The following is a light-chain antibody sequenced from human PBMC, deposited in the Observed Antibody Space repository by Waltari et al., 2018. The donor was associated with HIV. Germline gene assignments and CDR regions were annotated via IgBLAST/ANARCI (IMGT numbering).Light chain of an antibody. J-gene: IGKJ2*01. CDR2: GAS. CDR1: QSVKSH. CDR3: QQSYDLPYT. Sequence: IQMTQSPSSLSASVGGCVTITCRASQSVKSHLNWYQVKPGRAPKLLIYGASSLQTGVPSRFTGSGTGTDFTLTINSLQPEDFSTYYCQQSYDLPYTFGQGTKLE. V-gene: IGKV1-39*01.